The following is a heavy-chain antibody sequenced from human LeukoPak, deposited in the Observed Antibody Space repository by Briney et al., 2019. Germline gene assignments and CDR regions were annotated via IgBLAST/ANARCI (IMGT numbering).Heavy chain of an antibody. J-gene: IGHJ6*03. CDR2: INPSAGST. Sequence: ASVEVSCKASGYTFTSYYIHWVRQAPGQGLEWMGLINPSAGSTNYAQKFQGRVTMTRDTSTSTVYMELSSLRSEDTAVYYCARGPSITLIRGGQWYYYMDVWGKGTTVTISS. V-gene: IGHV1-46*01. CDR1: GYTFTSYY. CDR3: ARGPSITLIRGGQWYYYMDV. D-gene: IGHD3-10*01.